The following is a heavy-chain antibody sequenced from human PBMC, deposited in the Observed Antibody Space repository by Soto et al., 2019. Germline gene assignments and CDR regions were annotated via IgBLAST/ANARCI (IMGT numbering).Heavy chain of an antibody. J-gene: IGHJ5*02. CDR1: GGSISSSSYY. D-gene: IGHD6-13*01. Sequence: QLQLQESGPGLVKPSETLSLTCTVSGGSISSSSYYWGWIRQPPGKGLEWIGSIYYSGSTYYNRSLKSRVTISVDTSKNQFSLKLGSVTAADTAVYYCARLAAAGTLVPPAGYNWFDPWGQGTLVTVSS. V-gene: IGHV4-39*01. CDR3: ARLAAAGTLVPPAGYNWFDP. CDR2: IYYSGST.